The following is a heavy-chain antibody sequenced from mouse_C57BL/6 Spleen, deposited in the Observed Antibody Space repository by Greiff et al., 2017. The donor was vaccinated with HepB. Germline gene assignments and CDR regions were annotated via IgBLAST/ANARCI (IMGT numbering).Heavy chain of an antibody. CDR3: AEGLFDY. Sequence: QVQLQQPGAELVKPGASVKLSCKASGYTFTSYWMQWVKQRPGQGLEWIGEIDPSDSYTNYNQKFKGKATLTVDTSSSTAYMQLSSLTSEDSAVYYCAEGLFDYWGQCTTLTVSS. CDR2: IDPSDSYT. CDR1: GYTFTSYW. V-gene: IGHV1-50*01. D-gene: IGHD3-1*01. J-gene: IGHJ2*01.